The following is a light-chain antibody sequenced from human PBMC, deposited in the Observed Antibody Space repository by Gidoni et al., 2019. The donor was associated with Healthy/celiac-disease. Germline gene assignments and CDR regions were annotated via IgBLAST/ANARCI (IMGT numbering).Light chain of an antibody. CDR3: QQRRNWLHT. V-gene: IGKV3-11*01. J-gene: IGKJ2*01. CDR2: DAS. Sequence: DIVLTQSPATLSLSPGERATLSCRASQSVSSYLAWYQQKPGQAPRLLIYDASNSTTGIPARVSGSGSGTDFTLTISSLEPEDVAVYYCQQRRNWLHTFGQGTKLEIK. CDR1: QSVSSY.